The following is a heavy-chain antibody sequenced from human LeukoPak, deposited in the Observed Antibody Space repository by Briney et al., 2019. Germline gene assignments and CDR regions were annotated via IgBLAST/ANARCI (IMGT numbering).Heavy chain of an antibody. Sequence: ASVKVSCKASGYTFTGYYMHWVRQAPGQGLEWMGIINPSGGSTSYAQKFQGRVTMTRDTSTSTVYMELSSLRSEDTAVYYCASDGGYYDYVWGSYRPLDYWGQGTLVTVSS. CDR3: ASDGGYYDYVWGSYRPLDY. CDR2: INPSGGST. V-gene: IGHV1-46*01. D-gene: IGHD3-16*02. J-gene: IGHJ4*02. CDR1: GYTFTGYY.